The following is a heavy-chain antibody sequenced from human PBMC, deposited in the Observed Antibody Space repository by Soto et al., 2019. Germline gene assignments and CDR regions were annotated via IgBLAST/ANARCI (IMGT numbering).Heavy chain of an antibody. J-gene: IGHJ4*02. D-gene: IGHD5-12*01. Sequence: ASVKVSCKASGYTFTSYGISWVRQAPGQGLEWMGWISAYNGNTNYAQKLQGRVTMTTDTSTSTAYMELRSLRSDDTAVYYCARDDIVASGSGERRFDYWGQGTLVTVSS. CDR3: ARDDIVASGSGERRFDY. V-gene: IGHV1-18*01. CDR2: ISAYNGNT. CDR1: GYTFTSYG.